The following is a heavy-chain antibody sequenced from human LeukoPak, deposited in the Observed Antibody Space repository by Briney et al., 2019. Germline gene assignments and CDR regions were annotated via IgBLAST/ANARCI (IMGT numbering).Heavy chain of an antibody. CDR3: AKDRASAFDY. CDR1: GFTFSSYG. CDR2: IRYDGSSK. Sequence: PGGSLRLSCAASGFTFSSYGMHWVRQAPGKGLEWVAFIRYDGSSKYYADSVKGRFTISRDNSKNTLYLQMNSLRAEDTAVYYCAKDRASAFDYWGQGTLVTVSS. J-gene: IGHJ4*02. V-gene: IGHV3-30*02.